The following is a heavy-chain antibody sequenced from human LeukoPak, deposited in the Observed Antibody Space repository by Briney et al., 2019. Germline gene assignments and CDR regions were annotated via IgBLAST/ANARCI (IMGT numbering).Heavy chain of an antibody. V-gene: IGHV3-30-3*01. CDR1: GFSISSYA. J-gene: IGHJ6*02. Sequence: QSGGSLRLSCAASGFSISSYAMHWVRQAPGKGLEWVAVISYEGSNKYYADSVKGRFTISRDNSKNTLYLQMNSLRGEDTAVYYCARGRSYYYYGMDVWGQGTTVTVSS. CDR3: ARGRSYYYYGMDV. CDR2: ISYEGSNK.